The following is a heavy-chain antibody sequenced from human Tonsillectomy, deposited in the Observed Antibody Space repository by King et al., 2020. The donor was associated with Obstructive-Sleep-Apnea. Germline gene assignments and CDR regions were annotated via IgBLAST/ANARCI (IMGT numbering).Heavy chain of an antibody. J-gene: IGHJ4*02. CDR2: IYPGDSDT. V-gene: IGHV5-51*01. CDR1: GYSFTSNW. CDR3: VRLSDDYKPPGD. Sequence: VQLVESGAEVKNPGESLKISCKESGYSFTSNWIGWVRQMPGKGLEWMGIIYPGDSDTRYSPSFQGQVTISADKSISTAYLQWTSLKASDTAMYYCVRLSDDYKPPGDWGQGTLVTVSS. D-gene: IGHD5-24*01.